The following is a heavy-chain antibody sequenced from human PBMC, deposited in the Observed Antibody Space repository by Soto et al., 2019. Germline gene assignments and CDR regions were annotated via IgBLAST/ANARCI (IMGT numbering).Heavy chain of an antibody. D-gene: IGHD4-17*01. CDR2: IWYDGSNK. Sequence: QVHLVESGGGVVQPGRSLRLSCTASGFTFSSHGMHWVRQAPGKGLEWVAIIWYDGSNKYYADSVKGRFIISRDNSKNTLYLQMSSLRAEDTAVYYCARGTDYGDYTDWGQGTLVTVSS. J-gene: IGHJ4*02. CDR1: GFTFSSHG. V-gene: IGHV3-33*01. CDR3: ARGTDYGDYTD.